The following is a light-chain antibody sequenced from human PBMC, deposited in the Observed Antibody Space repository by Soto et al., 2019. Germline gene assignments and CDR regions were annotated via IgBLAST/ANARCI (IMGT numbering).Light chain of an antibody. CDR2: EAT. CDR3: QQYNSYSYT. J-gene: IGKJ2*01. V-gene: IGKV1-5*03. Sequence: DIQMTQSPSTLSASVGDRVTITCRASQSIPSWLAWYPQKPGQAPQLLTHEATSLESGLPPRFSGSGSVTEFTLTSSTLQTDDFATYYCQQYNSYSYTFGQGTKVEIK. CDR1: QSIPSW.